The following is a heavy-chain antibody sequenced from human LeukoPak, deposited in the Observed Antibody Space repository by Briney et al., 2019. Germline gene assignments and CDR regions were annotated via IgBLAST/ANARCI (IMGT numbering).Heavy chain of an antibody. CDR3: ARGTRRTYYYDSSGYWGPFDY. CDR1: GGSISSGGYY. CDR2: IYYSGST. J-gene: IGHJ4*02. D-gene: IGHD3-22*01. V-gene: IGHV4-31*03. Sequence: SQTLSLTCTVSGGSISSGGYYWSWIRQHPGKGLEWIGYIYYSGSTYHNPSLKSRVTISVDTSKNQFSLKLSSVTAADTAVYYCARGTRRTYYYDSSGYWGPFDYWGQGTLVTVSS.